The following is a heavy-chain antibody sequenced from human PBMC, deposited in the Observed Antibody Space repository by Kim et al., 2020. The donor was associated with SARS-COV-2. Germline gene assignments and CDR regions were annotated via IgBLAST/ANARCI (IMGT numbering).Heavy chain of an antibody. CDR2: ISGSGSSP. Sequence: GGSLRLSCTVSGFTFNNFAMTWVRQPPGKGLEWVSGISGSGSSPYYADSVKGRFTISRDNSKNTLYLQMNSLRAEDTALYYCAKDIWGYSSSSYDHWGQGTLVTVSS. V-gene: IGHV3-23*01. CDR3: AKDIWGYSSSSYDH. D-gene: IGHD6-6*01. J-gene: IGHJ4*02. CDR1: GFTFNNFA.